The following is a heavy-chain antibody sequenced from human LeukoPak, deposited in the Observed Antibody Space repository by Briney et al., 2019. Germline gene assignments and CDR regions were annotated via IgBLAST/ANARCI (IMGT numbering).Heavy chain of an antibody. D-gene: IGHD1-26*01. CDR2: ISYDGSNK. J-gene: IGHJ4*02. V-gene: IGHV3-30-3*01. CDR3: ARAEKWELHLDY. Sequence: GRSLRLSCAASGFTFSSYAMHWVRQAPGKGLEWVAVISYDGSNKYYADSVKGRFTISRDNAKNSLYLQMNSLRAEDTAVYYCARAEKWELHLDYWGQGTLVTVSS. CDR1: GFTFSSYA.